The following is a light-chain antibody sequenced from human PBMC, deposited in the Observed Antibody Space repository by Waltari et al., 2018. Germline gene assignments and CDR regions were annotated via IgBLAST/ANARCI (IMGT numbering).Light chain of an antibody. CDR3: GTWDADLSVV. V-gene: IGLV1-51*01. Sequence: QSVLTQPPSVSAAPGQKVTISCSGTGSNIGNTFVSWYQQLPGTAPKLLIYDNNKRPSGIPDRFSGSKSGTSATLGITGLQTGGEADYYCGTWDADLSVVFGGGTKLTVL. J-gene: IGLJ2*01. CDR2: DNN. CDR1: GSNIGNTF.